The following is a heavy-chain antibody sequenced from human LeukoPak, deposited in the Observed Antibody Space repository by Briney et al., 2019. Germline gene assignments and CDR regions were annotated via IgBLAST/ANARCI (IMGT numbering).Heavy chain of an antibody. CDR3: ARVYRQWLVY. D-gene: IGHD6-19*01. CDR2: INHSGST. CDR1: GGSFSGYY. Sequence: PSETLSLTCAVYGGSFSGYYWSWIRQPPGKGLEWMGEINHSGSTNYNPSLKSRVTISVDTSKNQFSLKLSSVTAADTAVYYCARVYRQWLVYWGQGTLVTVSS. V-gene: IGHV4-34*01. J-gene: IGHJ4*02.